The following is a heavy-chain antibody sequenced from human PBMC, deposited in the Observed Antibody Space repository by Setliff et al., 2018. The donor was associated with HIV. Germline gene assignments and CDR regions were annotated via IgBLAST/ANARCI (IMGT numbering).Heavy chain of an antibody. CDR1: GGTFSSYA. D-gene: IGHD5-12*01. CDR2: IIPILGIA. CDR3: ARGLLEMATTPPPLGY. V-gene: IGHV1-69*10. Sequence: SVKVSCKASGGTFSSYAISWVRQAPGQGLEWMGGIIPILGIANYAQKFQGRVTITADKSTSTAYMELSSLRSEDTAVYYCARGLLEMATTPPPLGYWGQGTLVTVSS. J-gene: IGHJ4*02.